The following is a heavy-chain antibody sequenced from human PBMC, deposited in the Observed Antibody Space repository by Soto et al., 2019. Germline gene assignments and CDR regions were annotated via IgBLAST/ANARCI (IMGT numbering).Heavy chain of an antibody. CDR2: INLDGSEK. Sequence: EVQLVESGGGLVQPGGSLRLSCAASGFTFRTYWLSWVRQVPGKGLEWVANINLDGSEKNYVDSVKGRFTISRDNAKNSLYLQMSSLRDEATALYCFARDGSTSWYSCDYHDIDVLGHGTTVPVTS. J-gene: IGHJ6*02. D-gene: IGHD6-19*01. CDR1: GFTFRTYW. V-gene: IGHV3-7*05. CDR3: ARDGSTSWYSCDYHDIDV.